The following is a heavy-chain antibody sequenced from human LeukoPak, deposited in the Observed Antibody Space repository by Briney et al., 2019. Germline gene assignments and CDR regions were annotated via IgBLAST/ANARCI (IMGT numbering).Heavy chain of an antibody. V-gene: IGHV4-61*02. CDR2: IYTSGTT. J-gene: IGHJ4*02. D-gene: IGHD2-15*01. CDR3: ARDISCSGGSCWDY. Sequence: SETLSLTCTVSGGSISSSNYYWSWIRQPAGKGLEWIGRIYTSGTTNYNPSLKSRVTISIDTSKNQFSLKLSSVTAADTAVYYCARDISCSGGSCWDYWGQGTLVTVSS. CDR1: GGSISSSNYY.